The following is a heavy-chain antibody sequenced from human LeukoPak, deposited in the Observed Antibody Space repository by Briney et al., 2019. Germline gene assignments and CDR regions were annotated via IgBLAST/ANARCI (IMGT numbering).Heavy chain of an antibody. CDR1: GYTFTGYY. D-gene: IGHD3-3*01. Sequence: ASVKVSCKASGYTFTGYYMHWLRQAPGQGLEWMGWINPNSGGTNYAQKFQGRVTMTRDTSISTAYMELSRLRSDDTAVYYCARGLYYDFWSGPLQYWGQGTLVTVSS. V-gene: IGHV1-2*02. CDR3: ARGLYYDFWSGPLQY. J-gene: IGHJ4*02. CDR2: INPNSGGT.